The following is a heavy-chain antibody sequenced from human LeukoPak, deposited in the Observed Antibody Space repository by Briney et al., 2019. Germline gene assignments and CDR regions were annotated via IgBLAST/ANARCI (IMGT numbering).Heavy chain of an antibody. D-gene: IGHD3-22*01. Sequence: GGSLRLSCTASGFTFSSYGMSWVRQAPRKGLDWVSAVSSGGNSNYADSVTGRFTISRDNSKNTLYLQMNSLRAEDTAVYYCAKDRYSDNTGHHYENEYWGQGTLVTVSS. CDR3: AKDRYSDNTGHHYENEY. V-gene: IGHV3-23*01. CDR1: GFTFSSYG. J-gene: IGHJ4*02. CDR2: VSSGGNS.